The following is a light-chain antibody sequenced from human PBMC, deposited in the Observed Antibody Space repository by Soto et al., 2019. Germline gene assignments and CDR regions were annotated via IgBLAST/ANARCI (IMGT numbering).Light chain of an antibody. CDR1: SSNIGAGYD. Sequence: QAVVTQESSVSGAPGQRVTISCTGSSSNIGAGYDVHWYQQLPGTAPKLLIYGNSNRPSGVPDRFSGSKSGTSASLAITGLQAEDEADYYCQSYDSSLSVLFGGGTKLTVL. V-gene: IGLV1-40*01. J-gene: IGLJ2*01. CDR2: GNS. CDR3: QSYDSSLSVL.